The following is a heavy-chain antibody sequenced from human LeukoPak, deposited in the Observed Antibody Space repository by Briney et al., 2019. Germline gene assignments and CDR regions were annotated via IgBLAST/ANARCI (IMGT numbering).Heavy chain of an antibody. CDR2: IYYSGST. V-gene: IGHV4-59*01. CDR3: ATTSTGDYYYYYMDV. J-gene: IGHJ6*03. D-gene: IGHD2-8*02. Sequence: SETLSLTCTVPGGSISSYYWSWIRQPPGKGLEWIGHIYYSGSTNYNPSLKSRVAISVDTSKNQFSLKLSSVTAADTAVYYCATTSTGDYYYYYMDVWGKGTTVTVSS. CDR1: GGSISSYY.